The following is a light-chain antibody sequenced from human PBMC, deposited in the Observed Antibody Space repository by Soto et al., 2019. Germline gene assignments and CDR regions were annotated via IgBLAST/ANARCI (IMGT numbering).Light chain of an antibody. CDR1: QSVTSSN. CDR3: QQYGASPVT. V-gene: IGKV3-20*01. CDR2: DAS. Sequence: VLTQSPGTLSLSPGEGATHSCRASQSVTSSNLAWYQQKPGQAPRLLIYDASIRASGIPDRFSGSGSGTDFILTISRLEPEDFAVYYCQQYGASPVTFGQGTKLEIK. J-gene: IGKJ2*01.